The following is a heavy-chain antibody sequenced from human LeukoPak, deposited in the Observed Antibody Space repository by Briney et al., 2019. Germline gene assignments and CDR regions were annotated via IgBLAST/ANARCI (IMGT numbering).Heavy chain of an antibody. CDR1: GYTFTSYD. CDR2: MNPNSGNT. J-gene: IGHJ4*02. Sequence: ASVKVSCKASGYTFTSYDINWVRQATGQGLEWMGWMNPNSGNTGYAQKFQGRVTMTRNTSISTAYMELSSLRSEDTAVYYCARSADYYDSSGLDYWGQGTLVTVSS. V-gene: IGHV1-8*01. D-gene: IGHD3-22*01. CDR3: ARSADYYDSSGLDY.